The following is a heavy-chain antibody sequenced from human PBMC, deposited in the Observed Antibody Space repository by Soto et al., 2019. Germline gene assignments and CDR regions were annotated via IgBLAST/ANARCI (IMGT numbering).Heavy chain of an antibody. CDR2: IWYDGSNK. Sequence: PGGSLRLSCAAAGFTFSSYGMHWVCQAPGKGLEWVAVIWYDGSNKYYADSVKGRFTISRDNSKNTLYLQMNSLRAEDTAVYYCARGVNYYDSSGSETSIDYWGQGTLVTVSS. CDR1: GFTFSSYG. CDR3: ARGVNYYDSSGSETSIDY. V-gene: IGHV3-33*01. D-gene: IGHD3-22*01. J-gene: IGHJ4*02.